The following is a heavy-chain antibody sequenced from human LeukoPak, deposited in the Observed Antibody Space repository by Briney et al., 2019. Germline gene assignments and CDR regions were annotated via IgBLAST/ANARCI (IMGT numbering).Heavy chain of an antibody. CDR1: GFTFSHYW. J-gene: IGHJ1*01. V-gene: IGHV3-23*01. CDR3: AQRMAVAGTRSFNH. CDR2: ISVSDGST. D-gene: IGHD6-19*01. Sequence: GESLRLSCAASGFTFSHYWMAWVRQAPGKGLEWVAAISVSDGSTYYADSVKGRFTISRDNSRNTLYLQMNSLRAEDTAVYYCAQRMAVAGTRSFNHWGQGTLVTVSS.